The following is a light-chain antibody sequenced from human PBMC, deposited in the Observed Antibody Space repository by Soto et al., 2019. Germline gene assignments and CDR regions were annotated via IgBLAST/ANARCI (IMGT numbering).Light chain of an antibody. CDR1: SSDVGSHNF. V-gene: IGLV2-23*02. CDR2: EVT. J-gene: IGLJ3*02. CDR3: CSYAGTNTWV. Sequence: QSALTPPASVSGSPGQSITISCTGTSSDVGSHNFVSWYQQRPGKAPKLMIFEVTKRPSGVSNRFSASKSGNTASLTISGVQAEDEADYYCCSYAGTNTWVFGGGTKLTVL.